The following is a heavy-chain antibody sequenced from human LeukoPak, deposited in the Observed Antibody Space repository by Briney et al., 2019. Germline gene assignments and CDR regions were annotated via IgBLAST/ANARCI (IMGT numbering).Heavy chain of an antibody. V-gene: IGHV3-30*04. D-gene: IGHD3-22*01. CDR1: GFTFSSYA. CDR2: ISYDGSNK. CDR3: ARDDPPNYYDSSGYIDY. J-gene: IGHJ4*02. Sequence: PGGSLRLSCAASGFTFSSYAMHWVRQAPGKGLEWVAVISYDGSNKYYADSVKGRFTISGDNSKNTLYLQMNSLRAEDTAVYYCARDDPPNYYDSSGYIDYWGQGTLVTVSS.